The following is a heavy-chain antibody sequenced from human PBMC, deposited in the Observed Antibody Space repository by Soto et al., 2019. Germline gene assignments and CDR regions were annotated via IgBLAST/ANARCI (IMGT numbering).Heavy chain of an antibody. CDR1: GFTFSSYA. Sequence: PGGSLRLSCAASGFTFSSYAMSWVRQAPGKGLEWVTAISGSGGSTYYADSVKGRFTISRDNSKNTLYLQMNSLRAEDTAVYYCASAAPFNYGGNSGFDFWGQGTLVTVSS. J-gene: IGHJ4*02. CDR2: ISGSGGST. D-gene: IGHD4-17*01. CDR3: ASAAPFNYGGNSGFDF. V-gene: IGHV3-23*01.